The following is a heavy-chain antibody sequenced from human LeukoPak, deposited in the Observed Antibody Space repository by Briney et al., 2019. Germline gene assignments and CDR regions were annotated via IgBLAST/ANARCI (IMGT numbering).Heavy chain of an antibody. CDR2: IYDTGST. Sequence: SETLSLTCTVSGGSVSTYYWSWLRQPPGKGLEWIGYIYDTGSTNYNPSLKSRVTISVDTSKNQFSLKVSSVTAADTAVYYCARGYSYPDYWGQGTLVTVSS. CDR3: ARGYSYPDY. V-gene: IGHV4-59*02. J-gene: IGHJ4*02. D-gene: IGHD5-18*01. CDR1: GGSVSTYY.